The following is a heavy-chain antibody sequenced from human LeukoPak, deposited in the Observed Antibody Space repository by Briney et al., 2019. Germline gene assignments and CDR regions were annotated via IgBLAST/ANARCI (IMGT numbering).Heavy chain of an antibody. CDR2: IWNDGNNK. CDR1: GFTFSIYG. D-gene: IGHD3-16*01. CDR3: ARGSPGGVLDY. J-gene: IGHJ4*02. Sequence: GGSLRLSCVASGFTFSIYGMTWVRQAPGEGLEWVAVIWNDGNNKYYADSVKGRFTISRDNSKYTLYLQMNSLRAEDTAMYYCARGSPGGVLDYWGQGTLVTVSS. V-gene: IGHV3-33*01.